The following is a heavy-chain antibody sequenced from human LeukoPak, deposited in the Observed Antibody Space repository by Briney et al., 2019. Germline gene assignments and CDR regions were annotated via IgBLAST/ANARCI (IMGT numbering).Heavy chain of an antibody. Sequence: SETLSLTCTVSGYSISSGYFWVWIRQPPGKGLEWIGSIYHSGSTYYNPSLKSRVTISVDTSKNQFSLKLSSVTAADTAVYYCASPAMAFIDQGRYNYYYYMDVWGKGTTVTVSS. V-gene: IGHV4-38-2*02. J-gene: IGHJ6*03. CDR2: IYHSGST. CDR1: GYSISSGYF. CDR3: ASPAMAFIDQGRYNYYYYMDV. D-gene: IGHD5-18*01.